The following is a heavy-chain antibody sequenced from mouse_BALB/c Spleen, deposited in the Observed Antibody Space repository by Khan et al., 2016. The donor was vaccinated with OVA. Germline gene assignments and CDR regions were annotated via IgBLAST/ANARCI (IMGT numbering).Heavy chain of an antibody. V-gene: IGHV1S135*01. CDR3: ARTDYYGSSYYFDY. CDR2: IDHYNGGT. Sequence: VQLQQSGPELVKPGASVKVSCKASGYSFTDYNMFWVKQSHGKSLEWIGYIDHYNGGTSYNQKFKGKATLTVDKSSSTAFMHLSSLTSEDSAVFYCARTDYYGSSYYFDYWGQGTTLTVSS. CDR1: GYSFTDYN. J-gene: IGHJ2*01. D-gene: IGHD1-1*01.